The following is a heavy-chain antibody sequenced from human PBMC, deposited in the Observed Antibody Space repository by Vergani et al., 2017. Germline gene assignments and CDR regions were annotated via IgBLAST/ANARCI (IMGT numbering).Heavy chain of an antibody. V-gene: IGHV1-3*01. CDR1: GYTFTSYA. D-gene: IGHD2-2*01. J-gene: IGHJ4*02. CDR2: INAGNGNT. CDR3: AREGDCSSTSCYGIFDY. Sequence: QVQLVQSGAEVKKPGASVKVSCKASGYTFTSYAMHWVRQAPGQRLEWMGWINAGNGNTKYSQKFQGRVTITRDTSASTAYMELSSLRSEDTAVYYCAREGDCSSTSCYGIFDYWGQGTLVTVSS.